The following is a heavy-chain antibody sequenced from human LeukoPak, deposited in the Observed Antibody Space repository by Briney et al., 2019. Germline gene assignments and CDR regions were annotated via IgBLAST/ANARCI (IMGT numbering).Heavy chain of an antibody. CDR1: GYTFTSYD. J-gene: IGHJ3*02. CDR3: ARGSPYYDFWSGYPYDAFDI. Sequence: ASVKVSCKASGYTFTSYDINWVRQATGQGLEWMGWMNPNSGNTGYAQKFQGRVTITGITSISTAYMELSSLRSEDTAVYYCARGSPYYDFWSGYPYDAFDIWGQGTMVTVSS. CDR2: MNPNSGNT. D-gene: IGHD3-3*01. V-gene: IGHV1-8*03.